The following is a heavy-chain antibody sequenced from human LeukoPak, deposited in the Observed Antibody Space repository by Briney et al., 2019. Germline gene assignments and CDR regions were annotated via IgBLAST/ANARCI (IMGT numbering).Heavy chain of an antibody. V-gene: IGHV3-30-3*01. CDR2: ISYDGSNK. CDR3: ARANGWYYFDY. CDR1: GFTFSSYA. Sequence: GGSLRLSCAASGFTFSSYAMHWVRQAPGKGLEWVAVISYDGSNKYYADSVKGRFTISRDNSKNTLYLQMNSLRAVDTAVYYCARANGWYYFDYWGQGTLVTVSS. D-gene: IGHD6-19*01. J-gene: IGHJ4*02.